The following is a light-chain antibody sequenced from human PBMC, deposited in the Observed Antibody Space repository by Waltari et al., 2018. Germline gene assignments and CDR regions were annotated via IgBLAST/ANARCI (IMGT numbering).Light chain of an antibody. CDR1: QDIRKN. Sequence: DIQMTQSPSSLSASVGDRVTITCQASQDIRKNLNWFQRKPGKAPQVLSLDASNSQAAVPSRFSRSGSGTDFAFTINSLQPEDIGTYYCQQYANLPLTFGGGTRVEIK. J-gene: IGKJ4*01. CDR3: QQYANLPLT. V-gene: IGKV1-33*01. CDR2: DAS.